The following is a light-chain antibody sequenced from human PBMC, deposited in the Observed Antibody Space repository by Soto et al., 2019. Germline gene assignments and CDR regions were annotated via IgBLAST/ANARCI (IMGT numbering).Light chain of an antibody. Sequence: DIPMTQSPSSLSASVGDRVTITCRASQSISSYLNWYQQKPGKAPKLLIYAASSLQSGVPSRFSSSGSGTDFTLTISRLQPEDFATYYCQQSYSTPITFGQGTRLEIK. CDR3: QQSYSTPIT. CDR1: QSISSY. J-gene: IGKJ5*01. CDR2: AAS. V-gene: IGKV1-39*01.